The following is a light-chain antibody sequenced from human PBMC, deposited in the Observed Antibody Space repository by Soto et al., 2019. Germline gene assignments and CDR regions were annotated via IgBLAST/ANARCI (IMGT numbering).Light chain of an antibody. CDR1: QSISNT. CDR2: GAS. V-gene: IGKV3-15*01. CDR3: QHYYNWPLT. Sequence: EIVMTQSPATLSVSPGERATLSCRASQSISNTLAWYQQKPGQAPRLLIHGASTRATGIPATFSGRGSATAFSLTISSLQSEDFAVYYCQHYYNWPLTYGGGTKADIK. J-gene: IGKJ4*01.